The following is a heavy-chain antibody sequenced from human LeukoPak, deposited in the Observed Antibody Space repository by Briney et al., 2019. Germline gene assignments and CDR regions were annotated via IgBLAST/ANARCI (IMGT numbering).Heavy chain of an antibody. CDR3: ARDYGDYGVWFDY. Sequence: PGGSLRLSCAASGFTFSSYEMNWVRQAPGKGLEWVSYISSSGSTIYYADSVKGRFTISRDNAKNSLYLQVNSLRAEDTAVYYCARDYGDYGVWFDYWGQGTLVTVSS. V-gene: IGHV3-48*03. CDR1: GFTFSSYE. J-gene: IGHJ4*02. D-gene: IGHD4-17*01. CDR2: ISSSGSTI.